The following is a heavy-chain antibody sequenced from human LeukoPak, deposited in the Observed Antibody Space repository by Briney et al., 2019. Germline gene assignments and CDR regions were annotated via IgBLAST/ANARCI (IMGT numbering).Heavy chain of an antibody. CDR2: IKQDGSEK. CDR3: ARKESYYDFWSGYYPSDYYYYYYVDV. CDR1: GFTFSSYW. Sequence: GGSLRLSCAASGFTFSSYWMSWVRQAPGKGLEWVANIKQDGSEKYYVDSVKGRFTISRDNAKNSLYLQMNSLRAEDTAVYYCARKESYYDFWSGYYPSDYYYYYYVDVWGKGTTVTVSS. V-gene: IGHV3-7*01. J-gene: IGHJ6*03. D-gene: IGHD3-3*01.